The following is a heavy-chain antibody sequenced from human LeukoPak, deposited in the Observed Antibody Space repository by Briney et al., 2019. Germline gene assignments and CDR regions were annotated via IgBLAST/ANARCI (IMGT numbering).Heavy chain of an antibody. V-gene: IGHV3-23*01. J-gene: IGHJ4*02. CDR1: GFTFSSYA. CDR2: ISGSGGST. CDR3: AKMKEKANFDY. Sequence: GGSLRLSCAVSGFTFSSYAMSWVRQAPGKGLEWASAISGSGGSTYYADSVKGRFTISRDNSKNTLYLQMNSLRAEDTAVYYCAKMKEKANFDYWGQGTLVTVSS.